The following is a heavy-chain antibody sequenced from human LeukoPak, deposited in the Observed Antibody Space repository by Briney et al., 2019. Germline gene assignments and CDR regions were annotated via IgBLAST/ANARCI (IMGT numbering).Heavy chain of an antibody. CDR1: GGSISNYY. CDR2: VYASGST. V-gene: IGHV4-4*07. Sequence: SETLSLTCTVSGGSISNYYWNWIRQPAGKGLEWVGRVYASGSTRYNPSFNGRVTMSAETSKNQVSMKMTSVTAADTAVYFCARDQSGFGGHNNDAFDIWGQGTMVTVSS. CDR3: ARDQSGFGGHNNDAFDI. D-gene: IGHD3-16*01. J-gene: IGHJ3*02.